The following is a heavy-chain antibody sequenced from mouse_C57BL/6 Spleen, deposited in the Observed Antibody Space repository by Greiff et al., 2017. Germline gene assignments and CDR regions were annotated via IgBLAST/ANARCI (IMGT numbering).Heavy chain of an antibody. J-gene: IGHJ4*01. Sequence: QVQLQQPGAELVKPGASVKLSCKASGYTFTSYWMHWVKQRPGRGLEWIGRIDPNSGGTKYNEKFKSKATLTVDKPSSTAYMQLNSLTSEDSAVYYCARGYDGSYYYAMDYWGQGTSVTVSS. CDR2: IDPNSGGT. CDR3: ARGYDGSYYYAMDY. D-gene: IGHD2-3*01. CDR1: GYTFTSYW. V-gene: IGHV1-62-3*01.